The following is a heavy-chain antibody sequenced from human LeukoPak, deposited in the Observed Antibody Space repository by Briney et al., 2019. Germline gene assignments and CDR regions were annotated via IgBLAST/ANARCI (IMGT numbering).Heavy chain of an antibody. D-gene: IGHD6-19*01. CDR1: GGSISSSSYY. Sequence: SETLSLTCTVSGGSISSSSYYWGWIRQPPGKGLEWIGSIYYSGSTYYNPSLKSRVTISVDTSKNQFSLKLSSVTAADTAVYYCARLGTAVDGSEPIDYWGQGTLVTVSS. V-gene: IGHV4-39*01. CDR3: ARLGTAVDGSEPIDY. J-gene: IGHJ4*02. CDR2: IYYSGST.